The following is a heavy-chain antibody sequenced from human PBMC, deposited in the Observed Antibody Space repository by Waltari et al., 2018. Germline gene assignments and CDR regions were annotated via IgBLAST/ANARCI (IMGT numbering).Heavy chain of an antibody. D-gene: IGHD6-13*01. CDR1: GFTFDDYA. V-gene: IGHV3-43D*04. CDR3: AKCNIRRQQLVPLDY. CDR2: ISWDGGST. J-gene: IGHJ4*02. Sequence: EVQLVESGGVVVQPGGSLRLSCAASGFTFDDYALHWVRQAPGKGLELVSLISWDGGSTYYADSVKGRFTISRDNSKNSLYLQMNSLRAEDTALYYCAKCNIRRQQLVPLDYWGQGTLVTVSS.